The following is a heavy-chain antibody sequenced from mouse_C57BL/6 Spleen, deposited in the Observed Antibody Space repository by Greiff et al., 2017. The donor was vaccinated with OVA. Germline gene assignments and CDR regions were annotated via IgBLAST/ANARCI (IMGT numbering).Heavy chain of an antibody. V-gene: IGHV5-4*01. D-gene: IGHD1-1*01. CDR1: GFTFSSYA. CDR3: ARDYYGSSYGYFDV. Sequence: EVQVVESGGGLVKPGGSLKLSCAASGFTFSSYAMSWVRQTPEKRLEWVATISDGGSYTYYPDNVKGRFTISRDNAKNNRYLQMSHLKSEDTAMYYCARDYYGSSYGYFDVWGTWTTVTVAS. CDR2: ISDGGSYT. J-gene: IGHJ1*03.